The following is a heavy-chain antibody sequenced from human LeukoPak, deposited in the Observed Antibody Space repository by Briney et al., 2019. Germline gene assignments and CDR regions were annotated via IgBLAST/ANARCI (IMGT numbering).Heavy chain of an antibody. CDR2: IYYSGST. CDR3: ARGVDSSGYYAGGSFDY. D-gene: IGHD3-22*01. Sequence: PSETLSLTCTVSGGSISSYYWSWIRQPPGKGLEWIGYIYYSGSTNYNPSLKNRVAISVDTSKNQFSLKLSSVTAADTAVYYCARGVDSSGYYAGGSFDYWGQGTLVTVSS. V-gene: IGHV4-59*01. J-gene: IGHJ4*02. CDR1: GGSISSYY.